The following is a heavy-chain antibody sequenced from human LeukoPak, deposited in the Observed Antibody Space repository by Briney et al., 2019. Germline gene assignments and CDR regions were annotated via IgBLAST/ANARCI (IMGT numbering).Heavy chain of an antibody. CDR3: ARAYCSSTSCYWSWYNWFDP. V-gene: IGHV4-59*11. J-gene: IGHJ5*02. D-gene: IGHD2-2*01. CDR1: GGSISSHY. CDR2: IYYSGST. Sequence: KPSETLSLTCTVSGGSISSHYWSWIRQPPGKGLEWIGYIYYSGSTNYNPSLKSRVTISVDTSKNQFSLKLSSVTAADTAVYYCARAYCSSTSCYWSWYNWFDPWGQGTLVTVSS.